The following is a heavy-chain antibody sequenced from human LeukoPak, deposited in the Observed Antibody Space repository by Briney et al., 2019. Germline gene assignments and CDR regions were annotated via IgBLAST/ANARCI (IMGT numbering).Heavy chain of an antibody. CDR3: ARLEDYVLEY. J-gene: IGHJ4*02. CDR2: NKYRGTT. Sequence: PSETLSLTCSVSGVSIGTYYWSWVRQPPGKGLEWIGYNKYRGTTSYNPSLKNRVTISVDTSKNQFFLTLRSATAADTAVYYCARLEDYVLEYWGLGTLVTVSS. D-gene: IGHD4-17*01. V-gene: IGHV4-59*08. CDR1: GVSIGTYY.